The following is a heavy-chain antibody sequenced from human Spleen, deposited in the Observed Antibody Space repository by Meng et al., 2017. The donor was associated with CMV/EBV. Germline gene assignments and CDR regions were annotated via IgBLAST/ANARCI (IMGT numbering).Heavy chain of an antibody. J-gene: IGHJ6*02. Sequence: GESLKISCAASGLTFDDYGMSWVRQGPGKGLEWVSVNGWNGGTTGYADSVKGRFTISRDNAKNSLYLQMNSLRAEDTAVYFCARGGALDWNYNIGMDVWGQGTAVTVSS. CDR1: GLTFDDYG. V-gene: IGHV3-20*04. D-gene: IGHD1-7*01. CDR2: NGWNGGTT. CDR3: ARGGALDWNYNIGMDV.